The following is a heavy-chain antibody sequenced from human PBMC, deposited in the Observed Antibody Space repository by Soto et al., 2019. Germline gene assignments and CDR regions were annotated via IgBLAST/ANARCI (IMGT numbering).Heavy chain of an antibody. CDR1: GYIFTSYW. CDR2: IDPSDSYT. D-gene: IGHD2-2*02. Sequence: GESLKISCKGSGYIFTSYWISWVRQMPGKGLEWMGRIDPSDSYTNYSPSFQGHVTISADKSISTAYLQWSSLKASDTAMYYCERLVVVPAAIHYYYYYGMDVWGQGTTVTVSS. J-gene: IGHJ6*02. V-gene: IGHV5-10-1*01. CDR3: ERLVVVPAAIHYYYYYGMDV.